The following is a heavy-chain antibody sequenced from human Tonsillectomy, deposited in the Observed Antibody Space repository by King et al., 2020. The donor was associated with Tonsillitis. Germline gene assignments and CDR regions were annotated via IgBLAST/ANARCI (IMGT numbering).Heavy chain of an antibody. D-gene: IGHD6-19*01. Sequence: VQLVESGGGVVQPGGSLRLSCAASGFSFSAYGMHWVRQAPGKGLEWVAVISYDGTRTHYADSVKGRFTISRDNSNNTLYLQMTSLRAEDTAVFYCARGRLWSSGWGIDNWGQGSLVTVSS. CDR2: ISYDGTRT. V-gene: IGHV3-33*05. CDR1: GFSFSAYG. CDR3: ARGRLWSSGWGIDN. J-gene: IGHJ4*02.